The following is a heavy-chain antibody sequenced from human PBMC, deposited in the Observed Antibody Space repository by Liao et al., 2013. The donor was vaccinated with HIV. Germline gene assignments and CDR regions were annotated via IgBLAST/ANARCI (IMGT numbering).Heavy chain of an antibody. J-gene: IGHJ3*02. CDR3: ARDPRAEDAFDI. Sequence: QLQLRESGPGLVKPSETLSLTCSVSGDSISNRNFYWAWVRQPPGEGLEWIGSIYHSGGTSYSPSLKSRVTISLDTSKKQFSLKVTSVTAADTAVYYCARDPRAEDAFDIWGQGTMVSVSS. CDR2: IYHSGGT. V-gene: IGHV4-39*07. CDR1: GDSISNRNFY.